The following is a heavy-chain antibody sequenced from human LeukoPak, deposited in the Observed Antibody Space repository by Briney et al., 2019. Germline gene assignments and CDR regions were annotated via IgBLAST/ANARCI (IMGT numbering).Heavy chain of an antibody. Sequence: GGSLRLSCAASGFTFSSYAMSWVRQAPGKGLEWVSAISGSGGSTYYADSVKGRFTISRDNSKDTLYLQMNSLRAEDTAVYYCAREGYDILTGYYNPDYWGQGTLVTVSS. CDR2: ISGSGGST. CDR1: GFTFSSYA. J-gene: IGHJ4*02. V-gene: IGHV3-23*01. CDR3: AREGYDILTGYYNPDY. D-gene: IGHD3-9*01.